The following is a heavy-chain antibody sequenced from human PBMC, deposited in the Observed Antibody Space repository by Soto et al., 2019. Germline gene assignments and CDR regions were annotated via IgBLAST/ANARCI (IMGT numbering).Heavy chain of an antibody. D-gene: IGHD6-19*01. CDR1: GFTFRSYW. CDR3: ARVMGTYGWSNHAFDL. CDR2: IKQDGSEK. V-gene: IGHV3-7*04. J-gene: IGHJ3*01. Sequence: EVQLVESGGGLVQPGGSLRLSCAASGFTFRSYWMSWVRQAPGMGLEWVAIIKQDGSEKYYVHSVRRRLTISRDNAKNSRFLQMNSLRVEDTAVYLCARVMGTYGWSNHAFDLLVQGTMVTVSS.